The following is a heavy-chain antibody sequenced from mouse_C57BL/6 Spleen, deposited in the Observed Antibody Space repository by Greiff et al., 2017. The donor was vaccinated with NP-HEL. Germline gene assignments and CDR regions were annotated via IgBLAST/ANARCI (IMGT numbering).Heavy chain of an antibody. V-gene: IGHV5-17*01. J-gene: IGHJ3*01. CDR2: ISSGSSTI. D-gene: IGHD2-1*01. CDR3: ARMNGNSWFAY. CDR1: GFTFSDYG. Sequence: EVMQVESGGGLVKPGGSLKLSCAASGFTFSDYGMHWVRQAPEKGLEWVAYISSGSSTIYYADTVKGRFTISRDNAKNTLFLQMTSLRSEDTAMYYCARMNGNSWFAYWGQGTLVTVSA.